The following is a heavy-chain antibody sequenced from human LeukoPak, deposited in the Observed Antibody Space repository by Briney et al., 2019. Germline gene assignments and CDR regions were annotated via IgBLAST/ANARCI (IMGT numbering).Heavy chain of an antibody. J-gene: IGHJ4*02. Sequence: GGSLRLSCSASGFTFSNYAMTWVRQAPGKGLEWVSVISGSGATTFYADSVKGRFTISRDDSKNTLYLQMNSLRAEDTAMYYCAKASYRVVVAAPDYWGQGTLVTVSS. D-gene: IGHD2-15*01. CDR1: GFTFSNYA. V-gene: IGHV3-23*01. CDR3: AKASYRVVVAAPDY. CDR2: ISGSGATT.